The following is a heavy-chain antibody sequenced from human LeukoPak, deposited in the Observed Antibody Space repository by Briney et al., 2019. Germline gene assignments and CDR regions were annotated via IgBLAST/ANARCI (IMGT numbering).Heavy chain of an antibody. Sequence: GASVKVSCKASGYIFSDYYMHWVRQAPGQGLEWMGWIKPDSGGTNYEQKFQGRVIMTLDTSISTAYMELTRLTSDDTAVYYCSRGSAMVTEYRGGNWFDPWGQGTLVTVSS. CDR2: IKPDSGGT. J-gene: IGHJ5*02. CDR1: GYIFSDYY. D-gene: IGHD5-18*01. V-gene: IGHV1-2*02. CDR3: SRGSAMVTEYRGGNWFDP.